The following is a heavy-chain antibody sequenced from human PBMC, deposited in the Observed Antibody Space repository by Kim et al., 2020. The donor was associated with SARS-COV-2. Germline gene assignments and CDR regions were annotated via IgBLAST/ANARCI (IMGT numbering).Heavy chain of an antibody. J-gene: IGHJ4*02. CDR2: IWYDGSNK. V-gene: IGHV3-33*01. Sequence: GGSLRLSCAASGFTFSSYGMHWVRQAPGKGLEWVAVIWYDGSNKYYADSVKGRFTISRDNSKNTLYLQMNSLRAEDTAVYYCARVGYCSSTSCYTLDYWGQGTLVTVSS. CDR3: ARVGYCSSTSCYTLDY. D-gene: IGHD2-2*02. CDR1: GFTFSSYG.